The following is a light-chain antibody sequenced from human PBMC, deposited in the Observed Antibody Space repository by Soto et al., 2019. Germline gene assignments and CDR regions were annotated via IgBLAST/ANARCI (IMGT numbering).Light chain of an antibody. Sequence: EIVLTQSPGTLSLSAGEIATLSFSASQSVSNNYLAWYQQKPGQAPKLLIYDASNRDTGIPARFSGSGSGTDFTLTISSLEPEDFAVYYCQQRSSWSWTFGQGTKVDIK. CDR3: QQRSSWSWT. V-gene: IGKV3-11*01. CDR1: QSVSNNY. CDR2: DAS. J-gene: IGKJ1*01.